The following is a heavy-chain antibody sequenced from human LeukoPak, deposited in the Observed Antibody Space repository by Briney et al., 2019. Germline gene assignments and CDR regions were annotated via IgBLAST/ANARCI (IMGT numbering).Heavy chain of an antibody. CDR2: IYTSGST. J-gene: IGHJ6*02. CDR1: GGSISSYY. V-gene: IGHV4-4*07. Sequence: SETLSLTCTVSGGSISSYYWSWIRQLAGKGLEWIGRIYTSGSTNYNPSLKSRVTMSVDTSKNQFSLKLSSVTAADTAVYYCASAGYCSGGSCYPADYYGMDVWGQGTTVTVSS. D-gene: IGHD2-15*01. CDR3: ASAGYCSGGSCYPADYYGMDV.